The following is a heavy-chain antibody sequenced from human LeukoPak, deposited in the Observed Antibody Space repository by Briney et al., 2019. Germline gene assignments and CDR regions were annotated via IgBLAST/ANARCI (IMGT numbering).Heavy chain of an antibody. V-gene: IGHV3-7*01. J-gene: IGHJ4*02. CDR1: GFTFSSYW. CDR3: AREGLPPIHGAVTIYYFDY. CDR2: IKQDGSEK. Sequence: PGGSLRLSCAASGFTFSSYWMSWVRQAPGKGLEWVANIKQDGSEKYYVDSVKDRFTISRDNAKNSLYLQMNSLRAEDTAVYYCAREGLPPIHGAVTIYYFDYWGQGTLVTVSS. D-gene: IGHD4-17*01.